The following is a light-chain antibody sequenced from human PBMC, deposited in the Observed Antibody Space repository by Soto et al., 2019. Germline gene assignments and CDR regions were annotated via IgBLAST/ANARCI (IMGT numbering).Light chain of an antibody. V-gene: IGKV1-39*01. CDR1: RSISSY. Sequence: DIQMTQSPTSLPASVGDRVTITCRASRSISSYLNWYQQKPGKAPNLLIYDATNLQSGVPSRFSGSGSGTDFTLTISSLQPEDFATYYCQQSYTTLRTFGQGTKVEIK. CDR3: QQSYTTLRT. CDR2: DAT. J-gene: IGKJ1*01.